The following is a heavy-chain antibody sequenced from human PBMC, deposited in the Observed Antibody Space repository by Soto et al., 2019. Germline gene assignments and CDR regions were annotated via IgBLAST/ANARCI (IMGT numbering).Heavy chain of an antibody. J-gene: IGHJ6*02. V-gene: IGHV5-10-1*01. Sequence: GQSLKISCNGSGYSFTSYWISCVRQMPGKGLEWMGRIDPSDSYTNYSPSFQGHVTIPADKSISTAYLQWSSLKASDTAMYYCARHQCSSTSCYGFYGMDVWGQGTTVTVS. CDR2: IDPSDSYT. CDR3: ARHQCSSTSCYGFYGMDV. CDR1: GYSFTSYW. D-gene: IGHD2-2*01.